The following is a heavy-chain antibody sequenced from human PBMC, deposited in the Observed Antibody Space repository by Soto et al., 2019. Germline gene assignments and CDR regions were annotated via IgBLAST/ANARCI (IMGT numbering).Heavy chain of an antibody. J-gene: IGHJ4*02. CDR1: GTSISSYY. V-gene: IGHV4-59*01. D-gene: IGHD2-8*01. CDR2: IXXXXXT. Sequence: SETQSLTCTVSGTSISSYYWSWIRQPPGKGLXXIXXIXXXXXTXXXPSLASRVTLSVDTSKNQFYLKMTSVTAADRAMYFCTRYNSYAIAYWGRGTLVTVYS. CDR3: TRYNSYAIAY.